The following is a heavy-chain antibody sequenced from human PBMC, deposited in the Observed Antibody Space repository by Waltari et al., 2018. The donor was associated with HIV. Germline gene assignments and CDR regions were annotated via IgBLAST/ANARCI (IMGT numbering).Heavy chain of an antibody. CDR2: IKQDGSEK. CDR3: ARMGLMVYAIGAFDI. CDR1: GFTFRSYW. V-gene: IGHV3-7*01. D-gene: IGHD2-8*01. J-gene: IGHJ3*02. Sequence: EVQLEESGGGLVQPGGSLRLSCAVSGFTFRSYWMSWVRQAPGKGLDWVANIKQDGSEKHYVDSVKGRFTISRDNAKKSLYLQMNSLRAEDTAVYYCARMGLMVYAIGAFDIWGQGTMVTVSS.